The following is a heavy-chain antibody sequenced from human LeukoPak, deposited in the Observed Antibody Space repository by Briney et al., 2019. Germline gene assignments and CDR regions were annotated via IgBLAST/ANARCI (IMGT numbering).Heavy chain of an antibody. Sequence: GGSLRLSCAASGFTFSSYWMHWVRHAPGKGLVWVSRINSDGSSTSYADSVKGRFTISRDNAKNTLYLQMNSLRAEDTAVYYCASLRYSSGWYPNDAFDIWGQGIMVTVSS. CDR2: INSDGSST. D-gene: IGHD6-19*01. CDR3: ASLRYSSGWYPNDAFDI. CDR1: GFTFSSYW. J-gene: IGHJ3*02. V-gene: IGHV3-74*01.